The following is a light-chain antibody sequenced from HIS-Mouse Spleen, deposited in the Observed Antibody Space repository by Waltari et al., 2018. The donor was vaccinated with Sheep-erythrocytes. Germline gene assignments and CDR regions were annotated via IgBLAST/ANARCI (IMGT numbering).Light chain of an antibody. J-gene: IGKJ5*01. CDR1: QGISSW. V-gene: IGKV1-12*01. CDR2: AAS. Sequence: DIQLTQSPSSVSASVGDRVTITCRESQGISSWLAWYQQKPGKAPKLLIYAASRLESRVPSTFSGSGSGTDFTLTISSLQTEDFATYYCQQANSFPFTFGQGTRLEIK. CDR3: QQANSFPFT.